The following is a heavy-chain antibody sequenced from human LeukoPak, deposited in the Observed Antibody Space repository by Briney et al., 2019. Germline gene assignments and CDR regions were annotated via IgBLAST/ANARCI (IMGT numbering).Heavy chain of an antibody. CDR3: ARLSGSEDY. D-gene: IGHD1-26*01. J-gene: IGHJ4*02. V-gene: IGHV4-61*02. Sequence: PSETLSLTCTVSGGSISSGSYYWSWIRQPAGKGLEWIGRIYTSGSTNYNPSLKSRVTISVDTSKNQFSLKLSSVTAADTAVYYCARLSGSEDYWGQGTLVTVSS. CDR1: GGSISSGSYY. CDR2: IYTSGST.